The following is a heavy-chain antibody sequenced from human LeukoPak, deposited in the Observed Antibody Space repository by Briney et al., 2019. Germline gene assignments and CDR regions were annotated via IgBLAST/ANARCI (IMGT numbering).Heavy chain of an antibody. CDR2: ISGDGGST. V-gene: IGHV3-43*02. D-gene: IGHD6-13*01. CDR3: AKDIGGYFNWIDP. CDR1: GFIFDDYA. J-gene: IGHJ5*02. Sequence: GGSLRLSCAASGFIFDDYAMHWVRHAPGKGLEWVSLISGDGGSTYYADSVKGRFTISRDNSKNSLYLQMNSLRTEDTALYYCAKDIGGYFNWIDPWGQGTLVTVSS.